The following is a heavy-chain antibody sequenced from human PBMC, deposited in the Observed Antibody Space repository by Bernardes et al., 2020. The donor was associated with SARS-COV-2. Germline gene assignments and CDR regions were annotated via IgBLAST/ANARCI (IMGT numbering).Heavy chain of an antibody. V-gene: IGHV3-7*04. CDR3: AGGGGY. CDR2: INQDGSHA. CDR1: GFTFNTHW. Sequence: GSLRLSCAASGFTFNTHWMRWVRQAPGKGLECVASINQDGSHADYVDSVKGRFTISRDNAKNSLYLQMNGLRVEDTALYYCAGGGGYWGQGALVTVS. J-gene: IGHJ4*02. D-gene: IGHD2-15*01.